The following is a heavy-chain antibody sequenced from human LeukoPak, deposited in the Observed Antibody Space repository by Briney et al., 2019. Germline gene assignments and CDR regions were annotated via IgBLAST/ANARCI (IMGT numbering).Heavy chain of an antibody. CDR1: GGSISSYY. CDR2: IYYSGSS. CDR3: ARHLGYCSSTSCYSWFDP. Sequence: SETLSLTCTVSGGSISSYYWSWIRQPPGKGLEWIWYIYYSGSSNYNPSLKSRVTISVDTSKNQFSLNLNSVTAADTAVYYCARHLGYCSSTSCYSWFDPWGQGTLVTVSS. J-gene: IGHJ5*02. V-gene: IGHV4-59*01. D-gene: IGHD2-2*02.